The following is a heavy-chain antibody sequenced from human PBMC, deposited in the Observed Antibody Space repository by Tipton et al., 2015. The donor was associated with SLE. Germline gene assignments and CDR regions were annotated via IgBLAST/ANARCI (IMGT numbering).Heavy chain of an antibody. D-gene: IGHD6-13*01. CDR1: GFTVSSNY. Sequence: SLRLSCAASGFTVSSNYMSWVRQAPGKGLEWVSVIYTGGTTYYADSVKGRFTISRDNSKNTLYLQMDSLRAEDTAVYYCVREAAAGRWFDYWGQGALVTVSS. J-gene: IGHJ4*02. CDR2: IYTGGTT. V-gene: IGHV3-53*01. CDR3: VREAAAGRWFDY.